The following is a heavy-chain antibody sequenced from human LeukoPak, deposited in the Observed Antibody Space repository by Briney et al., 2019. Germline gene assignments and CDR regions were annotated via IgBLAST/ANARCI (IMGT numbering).Heavy chain of an antibody. Sequence: SVKVSCKASGGTFSSYAISWVRQAPGQGLEWMGGIIPIFDTANYAQKFQGRVTITADESTSTAYMELSSLRSEDTAVYYCASAYSNYIYYFDYWGQGTLVTVSS. CDR1: GGTFSSYA. CDR3: ASAYSNYIYYFDY. CDR2: IIPIFDTA. J-gene: IGHJ4*02. V-gene: IGHV1-69*01. D-gene: IGHD4-11*01.